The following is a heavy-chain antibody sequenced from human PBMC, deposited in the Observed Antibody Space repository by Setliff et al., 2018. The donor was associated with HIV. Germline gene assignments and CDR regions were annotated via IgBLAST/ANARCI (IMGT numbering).Heavy chain of an antibody. CDR3: AKGPKYRDIAYHFET. D-gene: IGHD4-17*01. CDR1: GLTFSNAW. V-gene: IGHV3-23*01. CDR2: IGESSGRT. J-gene: IGHJ4*02. Sequence: PGRSLRLSCAASGLTFSNAWMSWVRQAPGRGLEWVSTIGESSGRTDYAHSVKGRFTISRDLSTSMVFLQMASLRAEDTALYYCAKGPKYRDIAYHFETWGPGTQVTVSS.